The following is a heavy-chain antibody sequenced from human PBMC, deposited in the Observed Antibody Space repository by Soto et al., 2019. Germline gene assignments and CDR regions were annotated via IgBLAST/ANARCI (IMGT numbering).Heavy chain of an antibody. J-gene: IGHJ3*02. Sequence: QVQLQQWGAGLLKPSETLSLTCAVYGGSFSGYYWSWIRQPPGKGLEWIGEINHSGSTNYIPSPKRRVTISIDTSQNQFSLQLSSVSAADTAVYYCARMTRGMEAAFDIWGQGTMVTVSS. CDR1: GGSFSGYY. CDR3: ARMTRGMEAAFDI. D-gene: IGHD3-16*01. V-gene: IGHV4-34*01. CDR2: INHSGST.